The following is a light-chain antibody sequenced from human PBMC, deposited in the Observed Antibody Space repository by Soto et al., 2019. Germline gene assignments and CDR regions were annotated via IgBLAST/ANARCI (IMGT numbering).Light chain of an antibody. V-gene: IGLV2-14*01. Sequence: QSVLTQPASVSGSPGQSITISCTGTSSDVGGYNFVSWYQQHPGKAPKLMIYDVRNRPSGVSNRFSGSKSVNTASLTISGLQAEDEADYYCSSYTRCSTYVCGTGTKVTVL. J-gene: IGLJ1*01. CDR1: SSDVGGYNF. CDR2: DVR. CDR3: SSYTRCSTYV.